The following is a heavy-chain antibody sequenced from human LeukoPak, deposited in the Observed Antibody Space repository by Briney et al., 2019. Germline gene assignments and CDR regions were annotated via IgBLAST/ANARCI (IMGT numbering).Heavy chain of an antibody. J-gene: IGHJ6*03. CDR3: AKDFKYYDFWSFYPTPYYYYYMDV. V-gene: IGHV3-23*01. CDR1: GFVFRSYA. D-gene: IGHD3-3*01. CDR2: VRGSGTNA. Sequence: PGGSLRLSCAASGFVFRSYAMSWVRQAPGKGLEWVSSVRGSGTNAIYADSVKGRFTISRDNSENSLYLQMNCLGAEDTAVYYCAKDFKYYDFWSFYPTPYYYYYMDVWGKGTTVTVSS.